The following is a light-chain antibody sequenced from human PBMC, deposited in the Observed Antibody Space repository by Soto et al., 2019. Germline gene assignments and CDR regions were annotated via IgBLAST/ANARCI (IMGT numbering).Light chain of an antibody. J-gene: IGKJ3*01. CDR3: QQYNNWPFT. CDR2: GAS. Sequence: EIMMTQSPVTLSVSPGERATLSCRASQSVNSNLAWYQQKPGQAPRLLIYGASTRATGIPASFIGNGSGTEFTLTASSLQPEDFAFYYCQQYNNWPFTFGPGTKVDIK. V-gene: IGKV3-15*01. CDR1: QSVNSN.